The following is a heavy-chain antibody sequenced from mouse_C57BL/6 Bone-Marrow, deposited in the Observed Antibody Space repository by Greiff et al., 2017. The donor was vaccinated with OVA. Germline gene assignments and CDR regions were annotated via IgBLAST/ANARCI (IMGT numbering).Heavy chain of an antibody. CDR1: GYTFTDYY. D-gene: IGHD2-4*01. V-gene: IGHV1-19*01. Sequence: VQLLQSGPVLVKPGASVKLSCKASGYTFTDYYMNWVKQSPGKSLEWIGVINPYNGGTSYNQKFKGKATLTVDKSSSTAYMELNSLTSEDSAVYYCARGGEYDYDEKVAYWGQGTLVTVSA. CDR3: ARGGEYDYDEKVAY. CDR2: INPYNGGT. J-gene: IGHJ3*01.